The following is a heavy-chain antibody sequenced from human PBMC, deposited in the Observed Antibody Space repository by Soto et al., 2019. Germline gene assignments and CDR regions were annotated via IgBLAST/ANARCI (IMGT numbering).Heavy chain of an antibody. CDR1: GASISGYH. D-gene: IGHD4-17*01. CDR2: MSYSGST. Sequence: PSETLSLTCTVSGASISGYHWGWIRQPPGKGLEWIGYMSYSGSTNYSPSLKSRVTMSVDTSKIQFSLRLNSVTAADTAMYYCTHGDYANDYWGQGTLVTVSS. J-gene: IGHJ4*02. CDR3: THGDYANDY. V-gene: IGHV4-59*12.